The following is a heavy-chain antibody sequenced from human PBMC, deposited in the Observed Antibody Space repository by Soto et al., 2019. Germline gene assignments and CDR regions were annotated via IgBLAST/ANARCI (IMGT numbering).Heavy chain of an antibody. Sequence: DVQLVESGGGLVKPGESLRLSCAASGFTFSPYSMNWVRQAPGKGLEWVSSISCSSSYIYYADSVKGRFTISRDNAKNSMYLQMNGLRAEDTAVYYCARVVDYCDPYYYYGMDVWGQGTTVTVSS. CDR2: ISCSSSYI. J-gene: IGHJ6*02. CDR1: GFTFSPYS. CDR3: ARVVDYCDPYYYYGMDV. V-gene: IGHV3-21*01. D-gene: IGHD3-22*01.